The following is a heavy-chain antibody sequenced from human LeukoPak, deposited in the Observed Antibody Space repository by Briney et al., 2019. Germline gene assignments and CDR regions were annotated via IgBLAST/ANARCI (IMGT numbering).Heavy chain of an antibody. D-gene: IGHD3-3*01. J-gene: IGHJ4*02. Sequence: SGGSLRLSCAASGFSFSGYGMNWVRQAPGKGPEWVSYINSVGNNMYYADSVKGRFTISRDNAKNSLFLQMNSLRAEDTAVYFCAISSTIYGVVPPRWGRGTLVTVSS. V-gene: IGHV3-48*01. CDR1: GFSFSGYG. CDR3: AISSTIYGVVPPR. CDR2: INSVGNNM.